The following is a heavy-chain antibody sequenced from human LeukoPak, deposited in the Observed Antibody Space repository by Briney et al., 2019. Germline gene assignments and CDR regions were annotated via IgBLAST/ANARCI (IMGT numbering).Heavy chain of an antibody. CDR1: GFTFDDYA. CDR2: ISWNSGSI. CDR3: AKGIVGATTYYFDY. J-gene: IGHJ4*02. Sequence: GGSLRLSCAASGFTFDDYAIHWVRQAPGKGLEWVSGISWNSGSIGYADSVKGRFTISRDNAKNSLYLQMNSLRAEDTALYYCAKGIVGATTYYFDYWGQGTLVTVSS. V-gene: IGHV3-9*01. D-gene: IGHD1-26*01.